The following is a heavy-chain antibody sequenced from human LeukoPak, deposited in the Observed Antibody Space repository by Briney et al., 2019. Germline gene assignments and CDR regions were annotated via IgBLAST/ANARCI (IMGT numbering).Heavy chain of an antibody. CDR2: INPSGGST. V-gene: IGHV1-46*01. Sequence: ASVKVSCKASGYTFTSYYMHWVRQAPGQGLEWMGIINPSGGSTSYAQKFQGRVTMTRDTSTSKVYMELSSLRSEDTAVYYCARDQFNFGWFDPWGQGTLVTVSS. CDR1: GYTFTSYY. D-gene: IGHD1-1*01. J-gene: IGHJ5*02. CDR3: ARDQFNFGWFDP.